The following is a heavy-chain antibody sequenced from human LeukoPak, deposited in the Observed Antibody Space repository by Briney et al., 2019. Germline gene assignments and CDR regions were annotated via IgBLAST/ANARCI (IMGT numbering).Heavy chain of an antibody. V-gene: IGHV4-59*08. D-gene: IGHD6-19*01. Sequence: SETLSLTCTVSGGSINSHYWSWIRQPPGKGLERIRDIYYKGSTNYNPSLKSRVTISVDTSKNHLSLKLTSVLAADTAIYYCVRRDNTGWNYFDYWGQGILVTVSS. J-gene: IGHJ4*02. CDR1: GGSINSHY. CDR3: VRRDNTGWNYFDY. CDR2: IYYKGST.